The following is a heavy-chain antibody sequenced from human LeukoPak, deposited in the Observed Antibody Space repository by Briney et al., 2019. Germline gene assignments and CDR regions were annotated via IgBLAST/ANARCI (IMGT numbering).Heavy chain of an antibody. CDR3: AILTNGYGYFDY. J-gene: IGHJ4*02. CDR2: ISHSGST. V-gene: IGHV4-34*01. Sequence: SETLSLTCAVYGGSFSGYYWSWIRQPPGKGLEWIGEISHSGSTNYNPSLESRVTISVDTSKNQFSLKLTSVTAADTAVYYCAILTNGYGYFDYWGQGTLVTVPS. D-gene: IGHD5-18*01. CDR1: GGSFSGYY.